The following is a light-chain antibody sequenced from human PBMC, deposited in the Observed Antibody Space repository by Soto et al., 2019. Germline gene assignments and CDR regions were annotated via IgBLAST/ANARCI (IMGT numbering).Light chain of an antibody. CDR2: DAS. Sequence: EIVLTQSPAALSLSPGERATLCCRASQSVSSYLGWYQQKPGQAPRLLIYDASNRATGIPARFSGSGSGTDFTLTISSLEPEDFAVYYCQQRSNWPITFGQGTRLEIK. J-gene: IGKJ5*01. CDR3: QQRSNWPIT. CDR1: QSVSSY. V-gene: IGKV3-11*01.